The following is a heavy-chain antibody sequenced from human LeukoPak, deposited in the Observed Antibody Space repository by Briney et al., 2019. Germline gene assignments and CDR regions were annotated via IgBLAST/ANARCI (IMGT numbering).Heavy chain of an antibody. Sequence: GGSLRLSCTASGFTFGDYVMSWFRQAPGKGLEWVGFIRSKAYGGTTEYAASVKGRFTISRDDSKSIAYLQMNSLKTEDTAVYYCTRVQPDYVWGSYPEYYFDYWGQGTLVTVSS. D-gene: IGHD3-16*02. V-gene: IGHV3-49*03. J-gene: IGHJ4*02. CDR1: GFTFGDYV. CDR2: IRSKAYGGTT. CDR3: TRVQPDYVWGSYPEYYFDY.